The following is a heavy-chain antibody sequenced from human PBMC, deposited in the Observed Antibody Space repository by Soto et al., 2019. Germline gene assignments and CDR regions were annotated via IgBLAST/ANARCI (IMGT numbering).Heavy chain of an antibody. CDR1: GHTFTSHW. V-gene: IGHV5-51*01. CDR2: IHPADSDT. D-gene: IGHD3-10*01. J-gene: IGHJ3*02. Sequence: PGQSLKISCKGSGHTFTSHWIAWVRQMPGKDRELMGLIHPADSDTRYSPSFEGQVTISVDKSISTAYWQWSSLRASDTAMYYCVRPQAKELGTIRGAFDIWGQGTKVTVSS. CDR3: VRPQAKELGTIRGAFDI.